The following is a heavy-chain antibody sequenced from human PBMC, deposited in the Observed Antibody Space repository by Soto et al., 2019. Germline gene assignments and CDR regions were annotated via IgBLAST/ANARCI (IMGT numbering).Heavy chain of an antibody. Sequence: QITLKESGPTLVKPTQTLTLTCTFSGFSLSTSGVGVGWIRQPPGKALEWLALIYWDDDKRYSPSLKSRLTITTDPSKNQVVLTLTNMDPVDTATYYCAHYAVEAVITKSFDYWGQGTLVTVSS. CDR3: AHYAVEAVITKSFDY. CDR1: GFSLSTSGVG. CDR2: IYWDDDK. J-gene: IGHJ4*02. D-gene: IGHD3-22*01. V-gene: IGHV2-5*02.